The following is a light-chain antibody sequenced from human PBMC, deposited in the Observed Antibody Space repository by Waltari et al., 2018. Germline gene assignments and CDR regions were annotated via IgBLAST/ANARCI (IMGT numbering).Light chain of an antibody. V-gene: IGLV1-44*01. CDR2: RNN. Sequence: QSVLTQPPSTSGTPGQRVTNSCSGGRSNIGGNIVNWYQQFPGKAPKFLIYRNNQRPSGVPDRFSCSKSGTSASLVISGLLSEDEADYYCSAWDDSLNGWVFGGGTKLTVL. CDR1: RSNIGGNI. CDR3: SAWDDSLNGWV. J-gene: IGLJ3*02.